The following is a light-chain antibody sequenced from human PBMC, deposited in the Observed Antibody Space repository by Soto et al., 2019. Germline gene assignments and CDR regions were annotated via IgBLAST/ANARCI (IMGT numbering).Light chain of an antibody. J-gene: IGKJ1*01. CDR2: GAS. CDR1: QSVSSIY. V-gene: IGKV3-20*01. Sequence: ETVLTQSPGTLSLSPGERATLSCRASQSVSSIYLAWYQQKPGQAPRLLIYGASSRATGIPDRFSGSGSGTDFTLTIGRLEPEDFAVYYCQQSLNPKTFGQGTKVEIK. CDR3: QQSLNPKT.